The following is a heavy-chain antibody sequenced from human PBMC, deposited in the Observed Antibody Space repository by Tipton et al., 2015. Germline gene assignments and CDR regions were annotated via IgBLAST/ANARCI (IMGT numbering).Heavy chain of an antibody. D-gene: IGHD2-15*01. V-gene: IGHV4-59*01. Sequence: TLSLTCTVSGGSMSGYYWNWIRQPPGKGLEWIGLIYYSGSTNYSPSLRSRVTISVDTSNNQFSLKLRSVTAEDTAVYYCAAYCAGGSCADHWGQGSLVTVSS. J-gene: IGHJ4*02. CDR2: IYYSGST. CDR1: GGSMSGYY. CDR3: AAYCAGGSCADH.